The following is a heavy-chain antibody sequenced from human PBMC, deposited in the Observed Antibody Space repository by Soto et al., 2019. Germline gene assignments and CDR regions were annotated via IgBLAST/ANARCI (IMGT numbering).Heavy chain of an antibody. V-gene: IGHV4-31*03. CDR3: ARDLRACCSSTSCYGGIDYGMDV. CDR1: GGSISSGGYY. D-gene: IGHD2-2*01. J-gene: IGHJ6*02. CDR2: IYYSGST. Sequence: PSETLSLTCTVSGGSISSGGYYWSWIRQHPGKGQEWIGYIYYSGSTYYNPSLKSRVTISVDTSKNQFSLKLSSVTAAYTAVYYCARDLRACCSSTSCYGGIDYGMDVWGQGTTVT.